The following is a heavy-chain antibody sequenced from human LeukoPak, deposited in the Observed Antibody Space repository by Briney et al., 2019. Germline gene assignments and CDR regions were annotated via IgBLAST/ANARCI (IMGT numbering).Heavy chain of an antibody. CDR3: ASLKLGYCSSTSCNDAFDI. CDR1: GFTFSSYS. D-gene: IGHD2-2*01. Sequence: GGSLRLSCAASGFTFSSYSMNWVRQAPGKGLEWVSSISSSSSYIYYADSVKGRFTISRDNAKNSLYLQMNSLRAEDTAVYYCASLKLGYCSSTSCNDAFDIWGQGTMVTVSS. V-gene: IGHV3-21*01. CDR2: ISSSSSYI. J-gene: IGHJ3*02.